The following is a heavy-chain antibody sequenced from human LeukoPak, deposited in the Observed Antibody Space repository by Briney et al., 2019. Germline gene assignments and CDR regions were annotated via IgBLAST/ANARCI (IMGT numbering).Heavy chain of an antibody. J-gene: IGHJ4*02. D-gene: IGHD3-9*01. V-gene: IGHV4-38-2*01. CDR3: ARQQRYFDWPTQNYFDY. CDR2: IYHSGST. CDR1: GYSISSGYY. Sequence: KPSETLSLTCAVSGYSISSGYYWGWIRQPPGKGLEWIGSIYHSGSTNYNPSLKSRVTISVDTSKNQFSLKLSSVTAADTAVYYCARQQRYFDWPTQNYFDYWGQGTLVTVSS.